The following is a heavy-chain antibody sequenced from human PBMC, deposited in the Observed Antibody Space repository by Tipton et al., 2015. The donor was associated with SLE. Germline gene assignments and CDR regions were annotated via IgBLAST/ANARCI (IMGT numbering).Heavy chain of an antibody. CDR3: ARLHGYSYGLNWFDP. CDR2: IYYTGTTT. J-gene: IGHJ5*02. CDR1: GGSITNHY. V-gene: IGHV4-39*07. Sequence: TLSLTCTVSGGSITNHYWAWIRQPPGKGLEWVGSIYYTGTTTYYNSFLKSRVTMSVDTSKNQFSLRLTSVIAADTAVHYCARLHGYSYGLNWFDPWGQGTLISVSS. D-gene: IGHD5-18*01.